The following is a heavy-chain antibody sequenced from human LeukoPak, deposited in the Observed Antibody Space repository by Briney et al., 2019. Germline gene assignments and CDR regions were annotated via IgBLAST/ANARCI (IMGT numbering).Heavy chain of an antibody. CDR2: MNPNSGNT. D-gene: IGHD3-22*01. J-gene: IGHJ5*02. CDR1: GYTFTSYD. CDR3: ARDCSGYYDPDMYNWFDP. Sequence: ASVKVSCKASGYTFTSYDINWVRQAPGQGLEWMGWMNPNSGNTDYAQKFQGRVTMTRNTSISTAYMELSSLRSEDTAVFYCARDCSGYYDPDMYNWFDPWGQGTLVTVSS. V-gene: IGHV1-8*01.